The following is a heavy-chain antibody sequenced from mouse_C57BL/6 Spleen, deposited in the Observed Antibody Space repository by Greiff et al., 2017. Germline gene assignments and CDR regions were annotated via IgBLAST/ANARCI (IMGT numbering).Heavy chain of an antibody. Sequence: EVHLVESGGGLVKPGGSLTLSCAASGFTFSDYGMHWVRQAPEKGLEWVAYISSGSSTIYYADTVKGRFTISRDNAKNTLFLQMTSLRSEDTSMYYCARRNHYAMDYWGQGTSVTVSS. CDR2: ISSGSSTI. D-gene: IGHD2-1*01. V-gene: IGHV5-17*01. CDR3: ARRNHYAMDY. J-gene: IGHJ4*01. CDR1: GFTFSDYG.